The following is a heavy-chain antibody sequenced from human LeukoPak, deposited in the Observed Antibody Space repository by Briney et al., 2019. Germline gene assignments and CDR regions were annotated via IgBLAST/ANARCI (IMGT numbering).Heavy chain of an antibody. J-gene: IGHJ4*02. CDR2: IKTDGSST. CDR1: GFTFSNYA. CDR3: AKAASGNWNDVSDY. Sequence: PGGSLRLSCLASGFTFSNYAMSWVRQAPGKGLVWVSGIKTDGSSTGYADSVNGRFTISRDNGKNTLYLQMNSLRAEDAAVYYCAKAASGNWNDVSDYWGQGTLVTVSS. D-gene: IGHD1-20*01. V-gene: IGHV3-23*01.